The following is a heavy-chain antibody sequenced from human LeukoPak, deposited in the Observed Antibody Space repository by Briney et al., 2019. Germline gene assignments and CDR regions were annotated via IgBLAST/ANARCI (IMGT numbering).Heavy chain of an antibody. Sequence: GASVKVSCKASGYTFTSYDINWVRQATGQGLEWMGWMNPNSGNTGYAQKFQGRVTMTTDTSTSTAYMELRSLRSDDTAVYYCARVKQLLPVDYWGQGTLVTVSS. CDR3: ARVKQLLPVDY. J-gene: IGHJ4*02. V-gene: IGHV1-8*01. CDR2: MNPNSGNT. CDR1: GYTFTSYD. D-gene: IGHD2-15*01.